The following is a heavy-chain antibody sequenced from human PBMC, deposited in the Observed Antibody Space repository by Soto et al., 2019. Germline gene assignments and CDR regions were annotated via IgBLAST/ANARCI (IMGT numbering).Heavy chain of an antibody. J-gene: IGHJ6*02. CDR3: ARDSECSGSCWGNHYYYYGMDV. V-gene: IGHV1-18*04. CDR2: ISAYNGNT. CDR1: GYTFTSYG. Sequence: ASVKVSCKASGYTFTSYGISWVRRAPGQGLEWMGWISAYNGNTNYAQKLQGRVTMTTDTSTSTAYMELRSLRSDDTAVYYCARDSECSGSCWGNHYYYYGMDVWGQGTTVTVSS. D-gene: IGHD1-26*01.